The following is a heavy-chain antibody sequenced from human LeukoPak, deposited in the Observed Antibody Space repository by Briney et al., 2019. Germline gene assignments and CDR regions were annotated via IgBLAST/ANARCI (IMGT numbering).Heavy chain of an antibody. Sequence: AGGPLRLSCAASGFTFSVSAMHWVRQASGKGLEWVGRIRSKANSYATAYAASVKGRFTISRDDSKNMAYLQLNSLETDDTAVYYCTRHQGAGSSGVDYWGQGTLVTVSS. V-gene: IGHV3-73*01. D-gene: IGHD2-15*01. CDR3: TRHQGAGSSGVDY. CDR1: GFTFSVSA. J-gene: IGHJ4*02. CDR2: IRSKANSYAT.